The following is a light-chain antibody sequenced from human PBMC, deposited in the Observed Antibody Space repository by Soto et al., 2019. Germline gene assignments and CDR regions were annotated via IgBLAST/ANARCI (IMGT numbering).Light chain of an antibody. J-gene: IGLJ3*02. CDR2: EVT. CDR1: SNDIGGHNH. CDR3: CSYAGIITWV. Sequence: QSALTQPASVSGSPGQSITISCTGTSNDIGGHNHVSWYQQHPGNSPKLIIYEVTERPSGVSNRFSASKSGTTAPLTISGLQAEDEADYYCCSYAGIITWVCGGGTKVTVL. V-gene: IGLV2-23*02.